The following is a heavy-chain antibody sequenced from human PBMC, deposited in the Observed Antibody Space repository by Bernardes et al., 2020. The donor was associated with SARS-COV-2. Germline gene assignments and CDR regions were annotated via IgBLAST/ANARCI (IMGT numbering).Heavy chain of an antibody. Sequence: GGSLRLSCAASGFTFSSYWMHWVRQVPGKGLVWFSRINIDGSRTTYADSVKARVTISRDNGKNTLYLQMNSLRAEDTAVYYCARGGGSSGWYYFLADAFDIWGQGTMVTVSS. D-gene: IGHD6-19*01. J-gene: IGHJ3*02. CDR1: GFTFSSYW. CDR2: INIDGSRT. CDR3: ARGGGSSGWYYFLADAFDI. V-gene: IGHV3-74*03.